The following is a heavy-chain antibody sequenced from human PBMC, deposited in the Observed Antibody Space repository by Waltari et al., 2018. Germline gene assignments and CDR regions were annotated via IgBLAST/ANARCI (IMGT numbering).Heavy chain of an antibody. J-gene: IGHJ6*02. V-gene: IGHV4-34*01. Sequence: QVQLQQWGAGLLKPSETLSLTCAVYGGSFSGYYWSWIRQPPGKGLEWIGEINHRGSTNYNPSLKSRVTISVDTSKNQFSLKLSSVTAADTAVYYCARGGYCSGGSCYSAYYYGMDVWGQGTTVTVSS. CDR2: INHRGST. CDR3: ARGGYCSGGSCYSAYYYGMDV. CDR1: GGSFSGYY. D-gene: IGHD2-15*01.